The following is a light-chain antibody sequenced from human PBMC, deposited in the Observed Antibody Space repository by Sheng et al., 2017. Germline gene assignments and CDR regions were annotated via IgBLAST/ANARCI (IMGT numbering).Light chain of an antibody. Sequence: SYVLTQPPSVSVAPGQTATIPCEGNNIGSRSLHWYQQRPGQAPMMVVYNDRDRPSGIPERFSGSNSGNTATLTITSVEAGDEADYYCQVWDSNTYHVIFGGGTTLTVL. CDR3: QVWDSNTYHVI. CDR1: NIGSRS. J-gene: IGLJ2*01. V-gene: IGLV3-21*02. CDR2: NDR.